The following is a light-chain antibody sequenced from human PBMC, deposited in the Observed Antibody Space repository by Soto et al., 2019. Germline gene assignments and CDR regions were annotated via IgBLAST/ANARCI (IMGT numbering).Light chain of an antibody. CDR1: QTVRNN. J-gene: IGKJ1*01. CDR2: GAS. V-gene: IGKV3-15*01. Sequence: EIVMTQSPATLSVSPRERATLSCRASQTVRNNYLAWYQQKPGQAPRLLIYGASTRATGIPARFSGSGSGTEFTLTISSLQSEDFAVYYCQQRSNWPRTFGQGTKVDIK. CDR3: QQRSNWPRT.